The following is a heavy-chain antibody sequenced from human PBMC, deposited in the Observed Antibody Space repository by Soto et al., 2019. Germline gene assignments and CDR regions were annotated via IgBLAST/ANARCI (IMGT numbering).Heavy chain of an antibody. CDR1: GFTFSSYG. CDR2: ISYDGSNK. CDR3: ARISNCPGCSYYYYMDV. D-gene: IGHD4-4*01. V-gene: IGHV3-30*03. Sequence: QVQLVESGGGVVQPGRSLRLSCAASGFTFSSYGMHWVRQAPGKGLEWVAVISYDGSNKYYADSVKGRFTISRDNSKNTLYLQMNSLRAEDTAVYYCARISNCPGCSYYYYMDVWGKGTTVTVSS. J-gene: IGHJ6*03.